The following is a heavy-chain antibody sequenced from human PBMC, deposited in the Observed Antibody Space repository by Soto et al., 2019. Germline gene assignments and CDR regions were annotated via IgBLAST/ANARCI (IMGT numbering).Heavy chain of an antibody. Sequence: GGSLRLSCAASGFTFSSYSMSWVRQAPGKGLEWVSLISGGGDNTWHADSVKGRFTVSRDNSKSTLFLQMNSLRAEDTAVYYCARGRSQTSFSFEYWGHGTLVTVSS. CDR1: GFTFSSYS. CDR3: ARGRSQTSFSFEY. V-gene: IGHV3-23*01. J-gene: IGHJ4*01. CDR2: ISGGGDNT.